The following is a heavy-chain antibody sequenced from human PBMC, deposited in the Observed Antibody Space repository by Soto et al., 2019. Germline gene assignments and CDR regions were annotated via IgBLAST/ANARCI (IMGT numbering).Heavy chain of an antibody. Sequence: PGGSLRLSCAASGFTVSSNYMSWVRQAPGKGLEWVSVIYSGGSTYYADSVKGRFTISRDNSKNTLYLQMNSLRAEDTAVYYCARGYSGSYYGAFEIWGQGTMVTVSS. J-gene: IGHJ3*02. CDR2: IYSGGST. CDR1: GFTVSSNY. CDR3: ARGYSGSYYGAFEI. V-gene: IGHV3-53*01. D-gene: IGHD1-26*01.